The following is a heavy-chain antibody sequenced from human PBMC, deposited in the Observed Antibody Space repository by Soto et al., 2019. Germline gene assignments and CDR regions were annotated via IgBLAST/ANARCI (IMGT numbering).Heavy chain of an antibody. D-gene: IGHD6-19*01. V-gene: IGHV4-61*01. J-gene: IGHJ4*02. CDR2: ISDKGRT. CDR3: ATQKGSGLYYYDS. Sequence: QVHLQESGPGLVKYSETLSLSCTVSVDSVTRTSFYWTWVRQSPWGALEWIGEISDKGRTSYSPSLKRRLTISLDTSRNAFSLRLTSATVDDTAVYYCATQKGSGLYYYDSWGRGSLVTVSS. CDR1: VDSVTRTSFY.